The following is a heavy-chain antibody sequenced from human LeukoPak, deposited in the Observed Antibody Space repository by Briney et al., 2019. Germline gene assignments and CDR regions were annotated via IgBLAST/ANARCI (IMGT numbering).Heavy chain of an antibody. J-gene: IGHJ4*02. CDR1: GGSFSGYY. V-gene: IGHV4-34*01. D-gene: IGHD5-24*01. Sequence: SETLSLTCAVYGGSFSGYYWSWIRQPPGKGLEWIGEINHSGSTNYNPSLKSRVTISVDTSKNQFSLKLSSVTAADTAVYYCARVQDGYNYYWGQGTLVTVSS. CDR3: ARVQDGYNYY. CDR2: INHSGST.